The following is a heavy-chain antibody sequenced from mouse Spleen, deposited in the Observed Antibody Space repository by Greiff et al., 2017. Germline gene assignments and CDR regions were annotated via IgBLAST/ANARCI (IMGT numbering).Heavy chain of an antibody. CDR1: GYTFTSYW. CDR2: INPSNGRT. J-gene: IGHJ1*01. CDR3: ARADCGYGVWYFDV. Sequence: QVQLQQPGAGLVQPGASVKLSCTASGYTFTSYWMPWVQQRPGQGLEWIGEINPSNGRTNYHEKFKSQATLTVDKSSSTAYMQLSSLTSEDSAVYYCARADCGYGVWYFDVWGAGTTVTVSS. V-gene: IGHV1S81*02. D-gene: IGHD1-2*01.